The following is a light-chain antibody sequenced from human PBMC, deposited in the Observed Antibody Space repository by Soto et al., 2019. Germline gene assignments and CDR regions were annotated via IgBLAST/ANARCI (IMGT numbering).Light chain of an antibody. V-gene: IGKV3-20*01. CDR2: SAS. CDR3: HHYGGSPPT. Sequence: EIVLTQSPGTLSLSPGERATLSCRASQSLSNNYLAWFQQKPGQAPGLLIYSASTRAAGIPDRFSGSGSGTDFTLTISRLEPEDFAVYYCHHYGGSPPTFSGGTKVDIK. CDR1: QSLSNNY. J-gene: IGKJ4*01.